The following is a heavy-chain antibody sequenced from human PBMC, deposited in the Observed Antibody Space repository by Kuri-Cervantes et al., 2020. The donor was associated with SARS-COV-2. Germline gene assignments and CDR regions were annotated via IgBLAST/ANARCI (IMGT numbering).Heavy chain of an antibody. Sequence: ASVKVSCKTSGYTFSNYGINWVRQAPGQGLEWMGWIAAYSGDTKYAQKFQGRVTLTTDTLASTAHMELRSLTFDDTAVYYCARDLRLGNSLDHWGQGTLVTVSS. CDR3: ARDLRLGNSLDH. V-gene: IGHV1-18*01. CDR2: IAAYSGDT. CDR1: GYTFSNYG. J-gene: IGHJ5*02. D-gene: IGHD6-19*01.